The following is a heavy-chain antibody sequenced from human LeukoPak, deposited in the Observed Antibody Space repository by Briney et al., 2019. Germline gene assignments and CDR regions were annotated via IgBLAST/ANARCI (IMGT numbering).Heavy chain of an antibody. Sequence: ASVKVSCKASGYTFTSYGISWVRQAPGQGLEWMGWISAYNGNTNYAQKLQGRVTMTTDTSTSSAYMELRSLRSDDTAVYYSARSSSGWYVRDYWGQGTLVTVSS. J-gene: IGHJ4*02. CDR1: GYTFTSYG. D-gene: IGHD6-19*01. CDR3: ARSSSGWYVRDY. CDR2: ISAYNGNT. V-gene: IGHV1-18*01.